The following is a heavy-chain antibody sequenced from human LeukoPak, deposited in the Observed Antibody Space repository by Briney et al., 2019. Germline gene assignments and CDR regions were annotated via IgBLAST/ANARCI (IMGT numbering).Heavy chain of an antibody. CDR1: GFTFSSYA. D-gene: IGHD1-26*01. V-gene: IGHV3-23*01. CDR2: ISGSGGST. Sequence: GGSLRLSCAASGFTFSSYAMSWVRQAPGKGLEWVSAISGSGGSTYYADSVKGRFTISRDNSKNTLYLQMNSLRAEDTAVYYCARDGSYRSNWYDYWGQGTLVTVSS. J-gene: IGHJ5*01. CDR3: ARDGSYRSNWYDY.